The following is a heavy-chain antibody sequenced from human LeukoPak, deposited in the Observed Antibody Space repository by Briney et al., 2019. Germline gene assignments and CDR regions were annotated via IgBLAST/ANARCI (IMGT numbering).Heavy chain of an antibody. CDR1: GGSISSSSYY. CDR3: ARPLYSSSWYYFDY. Sequence: PSETLSLTCTVSGGSISSSSYYWGWIRQPPGKGLEWIGSIYYSESTYYNPSLKSRVTISVDTSKNQFSLKLSSVTAADTAVYYCARPLYSSSWYYFDYWGQGTLVTVSS. D-gene: IGHD6-13*01. V-gene: IGHV4-39*01. J-gene: IGHJ4*02. CDR2: IYYSEST.